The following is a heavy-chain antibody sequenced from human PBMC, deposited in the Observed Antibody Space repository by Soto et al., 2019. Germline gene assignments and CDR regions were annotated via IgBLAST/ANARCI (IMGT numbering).Heavy chain of an antibody. Sequence: PGGSLRLSCAASGFTFSNYWMSWVRQAPGKGLEWVANIKKDGSEKYYVGSVRGRFTISRDNAKNSLFLQMDSLRVEDTAVYYCASLDKAMVSTSDYWGQGTLVTLSS. CDR2: IKKDGSEK. CDR1: GFTFSNYW. J-gene: IGHJ4*02. CDR3: ASLDKAMVSTSDY. V-gene: IGHV3-7*01. D-gene: IGHD5-18*01.